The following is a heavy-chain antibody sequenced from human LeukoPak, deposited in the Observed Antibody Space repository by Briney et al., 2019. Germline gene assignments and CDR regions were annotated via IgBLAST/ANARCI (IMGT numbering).Heavy chain of an antibody. J-gene: IGHJ6*03. D-gene: IGHD2-2*01. CDR2: MNPNSGNT. V-gene: IGHV1-8*01. CDR1: GYTFTSYD. Sequence: VASVKVSCKASGYTFTSYDINWVRQATGQGLEWMGWMNPNSGNTGYAQKFQGRVTMTRNTSISTAYMELSSLRSEDTAVYCCARGYCSSTSCSDYYYYYYMDVWGKGTTVTVSS. CDR3: ARGYCSSTSCSDYYYYYYMDV.